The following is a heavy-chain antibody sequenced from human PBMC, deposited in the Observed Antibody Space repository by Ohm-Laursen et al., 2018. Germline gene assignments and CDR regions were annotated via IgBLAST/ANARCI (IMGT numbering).Heavy chain of an antibody. D-gene: IGHD3-22*01. CDR3: AKSTMIVVIAGGPDFDY. Sequence: SLRLSCAASGFTFDDYAMHWVRQAPGKGLEWVSGISWNSGSIGYADSVKGRFTISRDNAKNSLYLQMNSLRAEDTAVYYCAKSTMIVVIAGGPDFDYWGQGTLVTVSS. J-gene: IGHJ4*02. CDR1: GFTFDDYA. V-gene: IGHV3-9*01. CDR2: ISWNSGSI.